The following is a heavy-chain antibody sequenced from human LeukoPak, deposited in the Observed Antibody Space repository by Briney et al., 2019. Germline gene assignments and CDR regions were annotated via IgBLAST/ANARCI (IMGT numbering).Heavy chain of an antibody. D-gene: IGHD3-16*02. CDR2: IKQDGSEK. CDR3: ARDEGDYDYVWRSYRYTWDY. CDR1: GFTFSSYW. V-gene: IGHV3-7*01. Sequence: WGVLRLSCAASGFTFSSYWMSWVRQAPGKGLEWVANIKQDGSEKYYVDSVKGRFTISRDNAKNSLYLQMNSLRAEDTAVYYCARDEGDYDYVWRSYRYTWDYWGQGTLVTVSS. J-gene: IGHJ4*02.